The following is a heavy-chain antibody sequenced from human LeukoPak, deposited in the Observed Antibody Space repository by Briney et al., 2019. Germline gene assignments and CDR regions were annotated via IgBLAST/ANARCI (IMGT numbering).Heavy chain of an antibody. V-gene: IGHV3-7*01. CDR2: IKQDGTEK. CDR1: GFAFSTYW. CDR3: ARRDCDSIKCRGSNWFDP. D-gene: IGHD3-22*01. Sequence: GGSLRLSCAASGFAFSTYWMSWVRQAPGKGLEWVANIKQDGTEKYYVDSVKGRFTISRDNAKNSLYLRMNSLRAEDTAVYYCARRDCDSIKCRGSNWFDPWGQGTLVSVSS. J-gene: IGHJ5*02.